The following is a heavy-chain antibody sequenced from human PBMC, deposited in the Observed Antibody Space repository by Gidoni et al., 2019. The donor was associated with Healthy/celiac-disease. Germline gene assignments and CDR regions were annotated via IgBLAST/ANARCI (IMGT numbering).Heavy chain of an antibody. CDR1: GFTFRNAW. CDR3: TTDPVGAFDI. CDR2: IKSKTDGGTT. J-gene: IGHJ3*02. V-gene: IGHV3-15*07. Sequence: EVQLVESGGGLVKPGGSLRLSWAASGFTFRNAWRNWVLQAPGKGLEWVGRIKSKTDGGTTDYAAPVKGRFTISRDDSKNTLYLQMNSLKTEDTAVYYCTTDPVGAFDIWGQGTMVTVSS.